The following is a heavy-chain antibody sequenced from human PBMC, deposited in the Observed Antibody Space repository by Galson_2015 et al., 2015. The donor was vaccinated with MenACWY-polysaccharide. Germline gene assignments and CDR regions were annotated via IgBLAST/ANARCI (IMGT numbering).Heavy chain of an antibody. Sequence: SLRLSCAVPGFTFKNYWMSWVRQAPGKGLEWVANIKKDGSEKYCVDSVKGRFTISRDNARSSLYLQMNGLRAEDTAVYYCARGHYGMDVWGQGTTVTVS. V-gene: IGHV3-7*01. CDR1: GFTFKNYW. CDR3: ARGHYGMDV. J-gene: IGHJ6*02. CDR2: IKKDGSEK.